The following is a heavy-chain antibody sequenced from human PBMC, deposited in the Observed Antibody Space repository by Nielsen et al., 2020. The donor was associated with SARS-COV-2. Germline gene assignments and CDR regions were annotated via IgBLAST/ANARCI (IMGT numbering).Heavy chain of an antibody. J-gene: IGHJ4*02. V-gene: IGHV3-30*18. Sequence: GESLKISCAASGFTFSSYGMHWVRQAPSKGLEWVAVISYDGSNKYYADSVKGRFTISRDNSKNTLYLQMNSLRAEDTAVYYCAKIAAATASADYWGQGTLVTVSS. D-gene: IGHD6-13*01. CDR1: GFTFSSYG. CDR3: AKIAAATASADY. CDR2: ISYDGSNK.